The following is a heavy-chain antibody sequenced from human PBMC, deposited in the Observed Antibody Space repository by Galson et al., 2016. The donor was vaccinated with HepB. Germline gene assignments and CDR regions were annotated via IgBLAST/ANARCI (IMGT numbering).Heavy chain of an antibody. D-gene: IGHD1-26*01. J-gene: IGHJ4*02. CDR1: GFTFSDHY. Sequence: SLRLSCAASGFTFSDHYMDWVRQAPGKGLEWLGRSKNKANSYTTEYAASVKGRFTISRDDSKNSLYLQMNSLKTEDTAVYYCARWKSGSPVNWGQGTLVTGSS. V-gene: IGHV3-72*01. CDR3: ARWKSGSPVN. CDR2: SKNKANSYTT.